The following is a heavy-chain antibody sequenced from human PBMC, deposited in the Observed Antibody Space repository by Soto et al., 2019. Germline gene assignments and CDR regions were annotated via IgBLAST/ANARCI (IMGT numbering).Heavy chain of an antibody. CDR3: ARDLLNYYGSGSYSYYYYGMDV. V-gene: IGHV4-31*03. CDR1: GGSISSSGYY. CDR2: IYYSGST. D-gene: IGHD3-10*01. J-gene: IGHJ6*02. Sequence: PSETLSLTCTVSGGSISSSGYYWSWIRQHPGKGLEWIGYIYYSGSTYYNPSLKSRVTISVDTSKNQFSLKLSSVTAADTAVYYCARDLLNYYGSGSYSYYYYGMDVWGQWTTVTVSS.